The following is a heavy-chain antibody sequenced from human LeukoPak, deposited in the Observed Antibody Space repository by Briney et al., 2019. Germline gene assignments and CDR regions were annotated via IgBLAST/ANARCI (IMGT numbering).Heavy chain of an antibody. CDR3: AINLRDGGDYFDY. Sequence: GAAVKVSCKASGGTFSSYAISWVRQAPGQGLEWMGRIIPILGLANYAQKFQGRVTITADKSTSTAYMELSSLRSEDTAVYYCAINLRDGGDYFDYWGQGTLVTVSS. CDR2: IIPILGLA. V-gene: IGHV1-69*04. D-gene: IGHD5-24*01. J-gene: IGHJ4*02. CDR1: GGTFSSYA.